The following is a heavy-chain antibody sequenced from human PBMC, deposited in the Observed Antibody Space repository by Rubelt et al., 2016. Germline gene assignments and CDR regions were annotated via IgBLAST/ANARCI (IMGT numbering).Heavy chain of an antibody. CDR2: IIPIFGTA. Sequence: TFSSYAISWVRQAPGQGLEWMGGIIPIFGTANYAQKFQGRVTMTTDTSTSTAYMELRSLRSDDTAVYYCARDGSPGGYCSSTSCRNFDYWGQGTLVTVSS. J-gene: IGHJ4*02. CDR3: ARDGSPGGYCSSTSCRNFDY. CDR1: TFSSYA. D-gene: IGHD2-2*01. V-gene: IGHV1-69*05.